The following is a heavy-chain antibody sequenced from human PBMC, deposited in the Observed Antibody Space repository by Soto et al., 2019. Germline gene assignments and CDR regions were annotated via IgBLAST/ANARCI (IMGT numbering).Heavy chain of an antibody. Sequence: QVQLVESGGGVVQPGRSLRLSCAASGFTFSSYGMHWVRQAPGKGLEWVAVIWYDGSNKYYADSVKGRFTISRDNSKNTLYLQMNRLRAEDTAVYYGARDSCSGGSCYLFDYWGQGTLVTVSS. D-gene: IGHD2-15*01. CDR3: ARDSCSGGSCYLFDY. V-gene: IGHV3-33*01. CDR2: IWYDGSNK. J-gene: IGHJ4*02. CDR1: GFTFSSYG.